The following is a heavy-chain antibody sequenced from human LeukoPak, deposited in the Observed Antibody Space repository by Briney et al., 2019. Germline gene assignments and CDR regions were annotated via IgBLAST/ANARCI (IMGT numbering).Heavy chain of an antibody. CDR3: ASSFQLWEEMLY. CDR2: ISSSGSTI. J-gene: IGHJ4*02. D-gene: IGHD5-18*01. CDR1: GFTFSSYE. V-gene: IGHV3-48*03. Sequence: GGSLRLSCAASGFTFSSYEMNWVRQAPGKGLEWVSYISSSGSTIYYAGSVKGRFTISRDNAKNSLYLQMNSLRAEDTAVYYCASSFQLWEEMLYWGQRTLVTVSS.